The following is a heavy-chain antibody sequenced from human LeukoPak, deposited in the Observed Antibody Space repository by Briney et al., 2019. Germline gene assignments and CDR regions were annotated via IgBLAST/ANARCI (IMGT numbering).Heavy chain of an antibody. V-gene: IGHV4-4*07. D-gene: IGHD3-3*01. Sequence: NPSETLSLTCTASGVSISRYYWSWLRQPAGKGLEWIGRIYTSGSTNYNPSLRSRVTISVDTSKNQFSLKLSSVTAAETAALYCARMSSGFWSGYHPYYYYFMDVWGKGTTVTVSS. CDR2: IYTSGST. J-gene: IGHJ6*03. CDR1: GVSISRYY. CDR3: ARMSSGFWSGYHPYYYYFMDV.